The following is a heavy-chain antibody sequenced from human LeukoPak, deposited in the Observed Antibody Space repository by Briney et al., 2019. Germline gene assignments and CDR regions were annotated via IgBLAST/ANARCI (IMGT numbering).Heavy chain of an antibody. CDR2: FDPEDGET. Sequence: ASVKVSCKVSGYTLTELSMHWVRQAPGKGLEWMGGFDPEDGETIYAQKFQGRVTMTEDTSTDTAYMELRSLRSDDTAVYYCARDGIEYGSGNFYSNGMDVWGQGTTVTVSS. CDR1: GYTLTELS. V-gene: IGHV1-24*01. J-gene: IGHJ6*02. CDR3: ARDGIEYGSGNFYSNGMDV. D-gene: IGHD3-10*01.